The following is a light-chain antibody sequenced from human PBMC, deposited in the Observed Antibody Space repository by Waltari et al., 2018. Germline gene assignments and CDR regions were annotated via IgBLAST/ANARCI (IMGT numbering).Light chain of an antibody. CDR3: QQLNSFPYT. V-gene: IGKV1-9*01. CDR1: QGISSY. J-gene: IGKJ2*01. CDR2: AAS. Sequence: DIQLTQSPSFLSASVVDRVTITCRASQGISSYLAWYQQKPGEPPKLLISAASTLQSGVPSRFSGSGSGTEFTLTISSLQPEDFATYYCQQLNSFPYTFGQGTKLEIK.